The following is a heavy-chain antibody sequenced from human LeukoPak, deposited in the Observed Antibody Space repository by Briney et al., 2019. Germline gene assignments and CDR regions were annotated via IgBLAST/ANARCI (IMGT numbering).Heavy chain of an antibody. Sequence: ASLKVSCKPSGYTFTSYDINWVRQATGQGLEWMGWMNPNSGNTGYAQKFQGRVTMTRNTSISTAYMELSSLRSEDTAVYYCARGYSNYDPAFDYWGQGTLVTVSS. J-gene: IGHJ4*02. V-gene: IGHV1-8*01. D-gene: IGHD4-11*01. CDR1: GYTFTSYD. CDR3: ARGYSNYDPAFDY. CDR2: MNPNSGNT.